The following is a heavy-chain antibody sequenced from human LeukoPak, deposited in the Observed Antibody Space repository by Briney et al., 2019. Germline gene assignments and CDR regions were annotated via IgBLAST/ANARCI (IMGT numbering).Heavy chain of an antibody. V-gene: IGHV3-23*01. CDR2: ISGSGGST. D-gene: IGHD2/OR15-2a*01. CDR3: PSNFLGVGNIDY. CDR1: GFTFSSYA. Sequence: GGSPRLYCAASGFTFSSYAMSWVRQAPGKGLEWVSAISGSGGSTYYADSVKGRFTISRDNSKNTLYLQMNSLRAEDTAVYYCPSNFLGVGNIDYWGQGTLVTVSS. J-gene: IGHJ4*02.